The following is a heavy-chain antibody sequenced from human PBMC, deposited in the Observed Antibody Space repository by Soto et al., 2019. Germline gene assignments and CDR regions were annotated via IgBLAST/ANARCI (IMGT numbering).Heavy chain of an antibody. Sequence: ASVKVSCKASGYTFIGYYIHWVRQAPGQGLEWMGWINPNSGATNYAQKFQGRVTMTRDTSITTAYMELSRLRSDDTAVYYCARDVVSTIGDFDFWGQGPPVPVSS. CDR3: ARDVVSTIGDFDF. J-gene: IGHJ4*02. CDR1: GYTFIGYY. D-gene: IGHD5-12*01. CDR2: INPNSGAT. V-gene: IGHV1-2*02.